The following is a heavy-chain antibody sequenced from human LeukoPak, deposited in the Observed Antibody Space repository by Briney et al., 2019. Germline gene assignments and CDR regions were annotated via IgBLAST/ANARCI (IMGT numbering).Heavy chain of an antibody. Sequence: PGRSLRLSCAASGFTFSNYAISWVRQAPGKGLEWVSAISGSGTSTYYADSVKGRFTISRGNYKNPLYLQMSSLRAEDTAVYYCAEEAPRRSTSTHCNYFDYWGEGTLVTVSS. CDR1: GFTFSNYA. CDR3: AEEAPRRSTSTHCNYFDY. J-gene: IGHJ4*02. D-gene: IGHD2-2*01. V-gene: IGHV3-23*01. CDR2: ISGSGTST.